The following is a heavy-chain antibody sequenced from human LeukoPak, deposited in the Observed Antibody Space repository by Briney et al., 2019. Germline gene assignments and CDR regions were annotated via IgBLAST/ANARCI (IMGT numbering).Heavy chain of an antibody. D-gene: IGHD3-22*01. Sequence: ASVKVSCKASGYTFTSYGISWVRQAPGQGLEWMGWISAYNGNTNYAQKLQGRVTMTTDTSTSTAYTELRSLRSDDTAVYYCARDPAYYYDSSGCDYWGQGTLVTVSS. CDR1: GYTFTSYG. CDR3: ARDPAYYYDSSGCDY. J-gene: IGHJ4*02. CDR2: ISAYNGNT. V-gene: IGHV1-18*01.